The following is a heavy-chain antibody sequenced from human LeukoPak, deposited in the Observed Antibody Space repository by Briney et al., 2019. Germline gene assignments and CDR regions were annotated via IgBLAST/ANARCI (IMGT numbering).Heavy chain of an antibody. CDR3: AKGGLRGYSYGYAFDI. CDR1: GFTFSSYA. Sequence: GGSLRLSCAASGFTFSSYAMSWVRQAPGKGLEWVSAISGSGGSTYYADSVKGRFTISRDNSKNTLYLQMNSLRAEDTAVYYCAKGGLRGYSYGYAFDIWGQGTMVTVSS. CDR2: ISGSGGST. J-gene: IGHJ3*02. V-gene: IGHV3-23*01. D-gene: IGHD5-18*01.